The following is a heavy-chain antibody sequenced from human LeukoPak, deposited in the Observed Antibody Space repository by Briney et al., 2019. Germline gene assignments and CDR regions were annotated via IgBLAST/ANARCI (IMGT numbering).Heavy chain of an antibody. CDR2: ISSTGTTI. Sequence: PGGSLRLSCAASGFTFSSYEMNWVRQAPGKGLEWVSYISSTGTTIYYADSVKGRFTISRDNAKNSLYLQMNSLRAEDTAVYYCARDSSWYDYWGQGTLVTVSS. D-gene: IGHD6-13*01. CDR1: GFTFSSYE. J-gene: IGHJ4*02. CDR3: ARDSSWYDY. V-gene: IGHV3-48*03.